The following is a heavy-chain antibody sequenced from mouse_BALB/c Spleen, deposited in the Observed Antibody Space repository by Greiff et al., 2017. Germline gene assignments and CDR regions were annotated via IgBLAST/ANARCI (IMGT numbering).Heavy chain of an antibody. V-gene: IGHV5-17*02. J-gene: IGHJ4*01. CDR1: GFTFSSFG. Sequence: EVHLVESGGGLVQPGGSRKLSCAASGFTFSSFGMHWVRQAPEKGLEWVAYISSGSSTIYYADTVKGRFTISRDNPKNTLFLQMTSLRSEDTAMYYCARSAHYSYYAMDYWGQGTSVTVSS. CDR2: ISSGSSTI. CDR3: ARSAHYSYYAMDY. D-gene: IGHD1-2*01.